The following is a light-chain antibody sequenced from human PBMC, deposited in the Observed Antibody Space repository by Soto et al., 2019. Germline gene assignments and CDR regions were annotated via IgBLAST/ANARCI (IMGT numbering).Light chain of an antibody. CDR3: QQYNGYST. CDR1: QPISHW. CDR2: DAS. Sequence: GDRVTITCRASQPISHWLAWYQQKPGKAPKLLMYDASTSDNGVPSRFNGSGSGTEFTLTISSLQPDDFATYYCQQYNGYSTFGQGTKVEIK. V-gene: IGKV1-5*01. J-gene: IGKJ1*01.